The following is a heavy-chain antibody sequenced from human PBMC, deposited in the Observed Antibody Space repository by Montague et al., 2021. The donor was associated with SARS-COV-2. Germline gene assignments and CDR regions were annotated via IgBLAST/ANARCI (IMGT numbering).Heavy chain of an antibody. J-gene: IGHJ4*02. D-gene: IGHD1-14*01. Sequence: SLRLSCAASGFTFNKYWMNWIRQSPEKGLEWVANINQDGTEIYYVDSVKGRFTISRDNAKNSSFLQMTRLRVEDTAVYYCTRQPNWGQGNLVTVSS. CDR3: TRQPN. CDR2: INQDGTEI. V-gene: IGHV3-7*03. CDR1: GFTFNKYW.